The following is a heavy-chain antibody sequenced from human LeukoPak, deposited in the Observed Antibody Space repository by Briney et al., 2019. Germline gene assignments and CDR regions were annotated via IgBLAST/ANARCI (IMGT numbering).Heavy chain of an antibody. J-gene: IGHJ5*02. V-gene: IGHV3-13*01. CDR3: ARGITGTTRVPGNWFDP. CDR2: IGTAGDT. Sequence: GGSLRLSCAASGFTFSSYDMHWVRQATGKGLEWVSAIGTAGDTYYPGSVKGRFTISRENAKNSLYLQMNSLRAGDTAVYYCARGITGTTRVPGNWFDPWGQGTLVTVSS. CDR1: GFTFSSYD. D-gene: IGHD1-7*01.